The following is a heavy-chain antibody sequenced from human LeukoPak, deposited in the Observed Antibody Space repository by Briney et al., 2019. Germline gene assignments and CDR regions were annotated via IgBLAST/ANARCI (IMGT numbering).Heavy chain of an antibody. V-gene: IGHV1-18*01. Sequence: ASVKVSCTASGYTFTSYGISWVRQAPGQGLEWMGWISAYNGNTNYAQKLQGRVTMTTDTSTSTAFMELRSLRSDDTAVYYCARDSLYYYYMDVWGKGTTVTVSS. CDR3: ARDSLYYYYMDV. CDR1: GYTFTSYG. J-gene: IGHJ6*03. CDR2: ISAYNGNT.